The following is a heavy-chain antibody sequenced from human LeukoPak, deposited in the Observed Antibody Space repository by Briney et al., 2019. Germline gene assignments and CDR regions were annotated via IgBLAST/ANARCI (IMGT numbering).Heavy chain of an antibody. CDR2: ISDTGST. V-gene: IGHV4-59*08. CDR3: ARYSGGWPYYFDF. J-gene: IGHJ4*02. CDR1: GGSISIYY. D-gene: IGHD6-19*01. Sequence: PSETLSLICTVSGGSISIYYWSWIRQSPGKGLEWIGYISDTGSTNYKPSLKSRVAISLDTSKNQFSLQLSSVTAADTAVYFCARYSGGWPYYFDFWGRGTLVTVSS.